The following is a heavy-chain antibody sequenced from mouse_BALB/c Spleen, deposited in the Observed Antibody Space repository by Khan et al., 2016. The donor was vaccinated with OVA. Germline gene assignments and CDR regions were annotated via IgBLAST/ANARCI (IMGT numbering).Heavy chain of an antibody. CDR3: ARRGLRWDFDY. D-gene: IGHD1-1*01. Sequence: VQLQQSGAELAKPGASVKMSCKASGYTFLNYWILWVKQRPGPGLEWIGYINPSTGYTEYNQNFKDKATLTADKSSSTAYMQLSSLTSEDSAVYYCARRGLRWDFDYWGQGTTLTVSS. V-gene: IGHV1-7*01. CDR1: GYTFLNYW. J-gene: IGHJ2*01. CDR2: INPSTGYT.